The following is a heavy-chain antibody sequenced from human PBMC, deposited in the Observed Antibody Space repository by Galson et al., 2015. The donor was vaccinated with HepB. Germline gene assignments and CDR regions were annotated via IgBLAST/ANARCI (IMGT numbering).Heavy chain of an antibody. J-gene: IGHJ4*02. Sequence: SLRLSCAASGFTFSSYGMHWVRQAPGKGLEWVAVISYDGSNKYYADSVKGRFTISRDNSKNTLYLQMNSLRAEDTAVYYCAKDQRHYDILTEWGQGTLVTVSS. D-gene: IGHD3-9*01. V-gene: IGHV3-30*18. CDR2: ISYDGSNK. CDR3: AKDQRHYDILTE. CDR1: GFTFSSYG.